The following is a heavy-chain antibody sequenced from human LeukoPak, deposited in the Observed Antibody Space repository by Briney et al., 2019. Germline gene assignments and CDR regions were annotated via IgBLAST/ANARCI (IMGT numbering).Heavy chain of an antibody. CDR3: AKQDAIAYNYYYGLDV. D-gene: IGHD3-16*01. J-gene: IGHJ6*02. CDR2: IIWNGGNI. V-gene: IGHV3-9*01. CDR1: GFAFDNYA. Sequence: SLRLSCVASGFAFDNYAMHWVRQTPGKGLEWVSGIIWNGGNIGYADSVKGRFTISRDNAKSTLYLQMNSLSTEDTAFYYCAKQDAIAYNYYYGLDVWGQGTTVTVSS.